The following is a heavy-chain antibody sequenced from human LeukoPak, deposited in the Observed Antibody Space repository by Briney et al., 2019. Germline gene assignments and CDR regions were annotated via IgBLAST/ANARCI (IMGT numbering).Heavy chain of an antibody. V-gene: IGHV1-2*02. Sequence: GASVKVSCKASGYNFPGYDIHWVRQAPGKGFEWMGWINPNNGDTNYAQKFQGRVTMTRDTSVSTAFMELSTLKSDDAAVYYCARGIPSFSLFAMVIYWGQGTLLTVSS. CDR3: ARGIPSFSLFAMVIY. D-gene: IGHD3-3*01. J-gene: IGHJ4*02. CDR2: INPNNGDT. CDR1: GYNFPGYD.